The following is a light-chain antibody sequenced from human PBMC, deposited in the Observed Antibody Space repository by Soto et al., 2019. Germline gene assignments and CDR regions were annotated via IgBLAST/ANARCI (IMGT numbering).Light chain of an antibody. CDR1: QSVSSS. J-gene: IGKJ4*01. Sequence: EIVLTQSPATLSLSPGERATLSCRASQSVSSSLAWYQQKPGQTPRLLIYDASNRATGIPARFSGSGSGTDFTLTVSSLEPEDFAVYYCQQRSSWPLTFGGGTNVAIK. V-gene: IGKV3-11*01. CDR3: QQRSSWPLT. CDR2: DAS.